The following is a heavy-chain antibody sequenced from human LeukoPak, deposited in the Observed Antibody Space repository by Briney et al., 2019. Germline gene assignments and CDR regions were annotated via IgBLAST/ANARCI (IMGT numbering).Heavy chain of an antibody. CDR1: GFTFSRYW. V-gene: IGHV3-74*01. D-gene: IGHD4/OR15-4a*01. J-gene: IGHJ1*01. Sequence: GGSLRLSCAASGFTFSRYWMHWVRQVPGKGLLWVSRISGDGRFTNYADSVKGRFTMSRDNAKNTLYLQMNSLRVEDTAVYYCVTWVDGASLNDFQHWGQGTLVTVSS. CDR2: ISGDGRFT. CDR3: VTWVDGASLNDFQH.